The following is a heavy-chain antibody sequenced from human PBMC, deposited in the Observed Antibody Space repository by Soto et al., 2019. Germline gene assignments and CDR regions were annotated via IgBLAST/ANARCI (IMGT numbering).Heavy chain of an antibody. D-gene: IGHD1-7*01. CDR1: GGTFSNYV. CDR2: IIPISGAA. Sequence: QVQLVQSGAEVKKPWSSVKVSCKASGGTFSNYVVNWVRQAPGQGLEWMGRIIPISGAANYAQKFQGRVTITADKSTSTSYMELSSLRSEDTAVYYCARDMTRTVVPYFDFWGQGTLVTVSS. J-gene: IGHJ4*02. CDR3: ARDMTRTVVPYFDF. V-gene: IGHV1-69*06.